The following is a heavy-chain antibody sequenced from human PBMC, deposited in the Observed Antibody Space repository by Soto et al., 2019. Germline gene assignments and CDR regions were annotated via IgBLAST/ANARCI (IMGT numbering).Heavy chain of an antibody. D-gene: IGHD6-6*01. Sequence: SETLSLTCTVSGGSICSSSYYWGWIRQPPGKGLEWIGSIYYSGSTYYNPSLKSRVTISVDTSKNQFSLKLSSVTAADTAVYYCARPRPAPYYYYYIDVWGKGTTVTVSS. J-gene: IGHJ6*03. CDR3: ARPRPAPYYYYYIDV. CDR2: IYYSGST. CDR1: GGSICSSSYY. V-gene: IGHV4-39*01.